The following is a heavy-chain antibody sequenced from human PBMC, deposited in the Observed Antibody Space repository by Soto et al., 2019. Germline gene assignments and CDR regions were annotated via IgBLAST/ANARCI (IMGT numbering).Heavy chain of an antibody. CDR1: GYTFTSYD. J-gene: IGHJ4*02. CDR2: TNPNSGNT. D-gene: IGHD3-10*01. V-gene: IGHV1-8*01. Sequence: QVQLVQSGAEVKKPGASVKVSCKASGYTFTSYDINWVRQATGQGLEWMGWTNPNSGNTGYAQKFQGRVTMTRNTSISTAYMELSSLRSEDTAVYYCARGRMGYYGSGSYGADYWGQGTLVTVSS. CDR3: ARGRMGYYGSGSYGADY.